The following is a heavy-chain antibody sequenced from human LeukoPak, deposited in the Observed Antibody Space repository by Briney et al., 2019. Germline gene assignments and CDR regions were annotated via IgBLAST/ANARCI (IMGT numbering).Heavy chain of an antibody. Sequence: GGSLRLSCAASGFTFSSYGMHWVRQAPGKGLEWVAVIWYDGSNKYYADSVKGRFTISRDNSKNTLYLQMNSLRAEDTAVYYCAASPGSRYCSGGSCYHSPIDYWGQGTLVTVSS. D-gene: IGHD2-15*01. J-gene: IGHJ4*02. V-gene: IGHV3-33*01. CDR2: IWYDGSNK. CDR1: GFTFSSYG. CDR3: AASPGSRYCSGGSCYHSPIDY.